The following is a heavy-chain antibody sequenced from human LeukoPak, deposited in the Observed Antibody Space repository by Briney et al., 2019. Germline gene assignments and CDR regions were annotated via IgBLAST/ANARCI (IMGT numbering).Heavy chain of an antibody. V-gene: IGHV3-48*01. CDR3: AKDLYYDSSGYHT. CDR2: ISSSSSTI. CDR1: GFTFSSYS. J-gene: IGHJ5*02. Sequence: SGGSLRLSCAASGFTFSSYSMNWVRQAPGKGLEWVSYISSSSSTIYYADSVKGRFTISRDNSKNTLYLQMNSLRAEDTAVYYCAKDLYYDSSGYHTWGQGTLVTVSS. D-gene: IGHD3-22*01.